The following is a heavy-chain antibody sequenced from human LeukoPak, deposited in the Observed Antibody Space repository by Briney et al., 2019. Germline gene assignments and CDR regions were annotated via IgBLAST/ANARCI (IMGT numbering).Heavy chain of an antibody. Sequence: PGRSLRLSCAASGFTFSSYGMHWVRQAPGKGLEWVAVISYDGSNKYYADSVKGRFTISRDNSKNTLYLQMNSLRAEDTAVYYCANTLVQGVGVTFDYWGQGTLVTVSS. D-gene: IGHD6-13*01. V-gene: IGHV3-30*18. CDR2: ISYDGSNK. CDR3: ANTLVQGVGVTFDY. J-gene: IGHJ4*02. CDR1: GFTFSSYG.